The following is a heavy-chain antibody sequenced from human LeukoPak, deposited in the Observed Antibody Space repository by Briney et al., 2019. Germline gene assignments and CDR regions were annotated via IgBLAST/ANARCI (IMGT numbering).Heavy chain of an antibody. CDR3: ARDRGSGWYANNWFDP. V-gene: IGHV4-59*11. D-gene: IGHD6-19*01. CDR2: MYYSGNS. Sequence: SETLSLTCTVSGASIRSHYWSWIRQPPGKGLEWIGYMYYSGNSNYNPALKSRVTISVDTSKNQFSLKLSSVTAADTAVYYCARDRGSGWYANNWFDPWGQGTLVTVSS. CDR1: GASIRSHY. J-gene: IGHJ5*02.